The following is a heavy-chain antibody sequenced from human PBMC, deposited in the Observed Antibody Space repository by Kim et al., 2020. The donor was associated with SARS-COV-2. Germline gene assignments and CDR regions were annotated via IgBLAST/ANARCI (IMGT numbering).Heavy chain of an antibody. CDR2: INHSGST. CDR3: ARRCGYCSGGSWQLSY. J-gene: IGHJ4*02. D-gene: IGHD2-15*01. V-gene: IGHV4-34*01. CDR1: GGSFSGYY. Sequence: SETLSLTCAVYGGSFSGYYWSWIRQPPGKGLAWIGEINHSGSTTYNTSLKSRVTISVDTSKNQFSLKLSSVTAADTDAYYCARRCGYCSGGSWQLSYWGQGTLVTVSS.